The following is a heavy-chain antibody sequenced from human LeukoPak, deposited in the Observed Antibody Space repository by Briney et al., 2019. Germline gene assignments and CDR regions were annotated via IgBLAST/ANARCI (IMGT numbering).Heavy chain of an antibody. CDR2: IKEDGNEK. J-gene: IGHJ3*02. V-gene: IGHV3-7*01. CDR3: VAISYLAFDI. CDR1: GFILSGYW. Sequence: GGSLRLSCAGSGFILSGYWMSWVRRAPGKGLEGVANIKEDGNEKYYVDSVKGRFTISRDNAKNSAYLQINSLRVEDTAIYYCVAISYLAFDIWGQGTMVTVSS. D-gene: IGHD3-3*01.